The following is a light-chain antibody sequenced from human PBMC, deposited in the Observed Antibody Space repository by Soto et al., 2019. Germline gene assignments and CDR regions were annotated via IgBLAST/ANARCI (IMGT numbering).Light chain of an antibody. CDR2: GAF. Sequence: EIVMTQSPATLLLPPGERATPPCRASQGFSGNLAWYQQKPGQAPRLLIYGAFTRATGIPARFSGSGSGTEFTLTISSLQSEDFAVYYCQQYKNWPPLTFGGGTKVEIK. CDR3: QQYKNWPPLT. V-gene: IGKV3-15*01. CDR1: QGFSGN. J-gene: IGKJ4*01.